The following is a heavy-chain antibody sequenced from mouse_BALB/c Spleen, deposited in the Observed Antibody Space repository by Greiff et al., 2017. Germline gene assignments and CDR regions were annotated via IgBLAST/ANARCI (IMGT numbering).Heavy chain of an antibody. V-gene: IGHV14-1*02. J-gene: IGHJ3*01. CDR3: ARGGYSRWAY. D-gene: IGHD2-3*01. Sequence: EVQRVESGAELVRPGALVKLSCKASGFNIKDYYMHWVKQRPEQGLEWIGWIDPENGNTIYDPKFQGKASITADTSSNTAYLQLSSLTSEDTAVYYCARGGYSRWAYWGQGTLVTVSA. CDR1: GFNIKDYY. CDR2: IDPENGNT.